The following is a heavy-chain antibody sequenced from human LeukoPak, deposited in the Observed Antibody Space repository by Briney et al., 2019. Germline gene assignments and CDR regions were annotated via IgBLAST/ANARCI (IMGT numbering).Heavy chain of an antibody. CDR2: IYHSGST. J-gene: IGHJ6*04. CDR1: GYSISSGYY. CDR3: TQGMDV. V-gene: IGHV4-38-2*01. Sequence: PSETLSLTCAVSGYSISSGYYWGWIRQPPGKGLEWIGSIYHSGSTYYNPSLKSRVTISVDTSKNQFSLKLSSVTAADTAVYHCTQGMDVWGKGTTVTVSS.